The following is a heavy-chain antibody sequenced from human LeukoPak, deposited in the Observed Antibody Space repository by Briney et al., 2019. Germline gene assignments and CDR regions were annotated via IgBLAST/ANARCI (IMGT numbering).Heavy chain of an antibody. CDR3: AREGPRGNSQFDY. Sequence: PGGSLRLSCVASGFTFSSYGMHWVRQVPGKGLEWVALIWYDGSNKYYSDSVKGRFTTSRDNSKNTLYLQMNSLRAEDTAVYYCAREGPRGNSQFDYWGQGTLVTVSP. V-gene: IGHV3-33*01. CDR2: IWYDGSNK. J-gene: IGHJ4*02. CDR1: GFTFSSYG. D-gene: IGHD4-23*01.